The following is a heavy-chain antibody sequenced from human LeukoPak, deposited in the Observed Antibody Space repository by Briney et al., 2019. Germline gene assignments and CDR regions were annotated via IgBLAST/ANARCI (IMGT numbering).Heavy chain of an antibody. CDR1: GFTFSSYG. Sequence: PGGSLRLSCAASGFTFSSYGMHWVRRAPGKGLEWVAVISYDGSNKYYADSVKGRFTISRDNSKYTLYLQMNSLRAEDTAVYYCAKDYGKNFDYWGQGTLVTVSS. CDR2: ISYDGSNK. CDR3: AKDYGKNFDY. J-gene: IGHJ4*02. V-gene: IGHV3-30*18. D-gene: IGHD3-10*01.